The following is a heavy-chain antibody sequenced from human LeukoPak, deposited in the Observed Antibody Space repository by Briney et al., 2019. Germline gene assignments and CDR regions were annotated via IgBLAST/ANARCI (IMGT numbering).Heavy chain of an antibody. J-gene: IGHJ4*02. CDR1: GFTLSNAW. V-gene: IGHV3-15*01. CDR2: IKSKTDGGTT. CDR3: TTGETYYYDSSGYYFDY. D-gene: IGHD3-22*01. Sequence: GGSLRLSCAASGFTLSNAWMSWVRQAPGKGLEWVGRIKSKTDGGTTDYAAPVKGRFTISRDDSKNTLYLQMNSLKTEDTAVYYCTTGETYYYDSSGYYFDYWGQGTLVTVSS.